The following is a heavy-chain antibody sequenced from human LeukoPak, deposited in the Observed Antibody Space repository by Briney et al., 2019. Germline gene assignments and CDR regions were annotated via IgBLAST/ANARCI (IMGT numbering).Heavy chain of an antibody. V-gene: IGHV3-15*01. CDR1: GFTLSNAY. D-gene: IGHD1-26*01. Sequence: GGSLRLSCAASGFTLSNAYMSWVRQAPGKGLEWVGRIKNKANGGTTDYAAPVKGRFTISRDDSKNTLYLQMNSLKTEDTAVYYCTTTIVGVTTWFDPWGQGTLVTVSS. J-gene: IGHJ5*02. CDR2: IKNKANGGTT. CDR3: TTTIVGVTTWFDP.